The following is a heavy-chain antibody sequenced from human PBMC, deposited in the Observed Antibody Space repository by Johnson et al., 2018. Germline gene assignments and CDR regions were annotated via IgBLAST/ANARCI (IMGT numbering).Heavy chain of an antibody. CDR1: GFTFSSYT. Sequence: VQLVESGGGLVKXGGSLRLSCAASGFTFSSYTMSWVRQAPGKGLEWVSSISRSTNYLYYAESVKGRFTISRDNAKNSLYLQMNSLRGEDTAGYYCVRGGVLVIREDLFEIWGQGTMVSLF. D-gene: IGHD3-22*01. J-gene: IGHJ3*02. CDR3: VRGGVLVIREDLFEI. V-gene: IGHV3-21*01. CDR2: ISRSTNYL.